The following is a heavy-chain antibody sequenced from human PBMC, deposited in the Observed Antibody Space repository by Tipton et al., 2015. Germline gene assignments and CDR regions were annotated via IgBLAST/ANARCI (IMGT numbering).Heavy chain of an antibody. CDR3: ARARGRHGGLFDS. J-gene: IGHJ4*02. D-gene: IGHD4-23*01. CDR1: GGSIRTYY. CDR2: IYHSGRT. V-gene: IGHV4-59*01. Sequence: TLSLTCTVSGGSIRTYYWVWIRQPPGRGLESIGYIYHSGRTNYNPSLRSRLTMSVESSKNQFSLKMSSVTASDTAVYYCARARGRHGGLFDSWGQGILVTVSS.